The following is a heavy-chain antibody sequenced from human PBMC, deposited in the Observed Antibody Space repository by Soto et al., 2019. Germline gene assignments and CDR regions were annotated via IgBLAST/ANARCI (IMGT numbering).Heavy chain of an antibody. Sequence: PGGSLRLSCAASGFTFSSYSMNWVRQAPGKGLEWVSSISSSSSYIYYADSVKGRFTISRDNTKNSLYLQMNSLRAEDTAIYYCARDCLPNYDFWSGDAFDIWGQGTMVTVSS. CDR3: ARDCLPNYDFWSGDAFDI. CDR2: ISSSSSYI. D-gene: IGHD3-3*01. J-gene: IGHJ3*02. V-gene: IGHV3-21*01. CDR1: GFTFSSYS.